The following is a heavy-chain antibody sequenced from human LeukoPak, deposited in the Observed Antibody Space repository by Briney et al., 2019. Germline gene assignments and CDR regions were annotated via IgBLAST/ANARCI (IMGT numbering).Heavy chain of an antibody. CDR1: GFTFSDYT. CDR3: ARMLHYGDLNYSFDY. V-gene: IGHV3-21*01. Sequence: GGSLRLSCAASGFTFSDYTMNWVRQAPGKGLEWVSSISGSGTYIYHGDLVKGRFTISRDNAKNSLYLQMNSLGAEDTALYYCARMLHYGDLNYSFDYWGQGTLVTVSS. J-gene: IGHJ4*02. D-gene: IGHD4-17*01. CDR2: ISGSGTYI.